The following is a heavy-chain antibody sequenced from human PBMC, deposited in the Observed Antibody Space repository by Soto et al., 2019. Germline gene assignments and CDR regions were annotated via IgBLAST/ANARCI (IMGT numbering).Heavy chain of an antibody. J-gene: IGHJ4*02. Sequence: GGSLRLSCAASAFTFDDYAMHWVRPAPGKGLEWVSGISWNSGTKGYADSVKGRFTISRDNAKNSLYLQMSGLRAEDTAFYYCVKDVIGYCSAGNCFPDSYFDYWGQGALVTVSS. CDR2: ISWNSGTK. V-gene: IGHV3-9*01. CDR3: VKDVIGYCSAGNCFPDSYFDY. D-gene: IGHD2-15*01. CDR1: AFTFDDYA.